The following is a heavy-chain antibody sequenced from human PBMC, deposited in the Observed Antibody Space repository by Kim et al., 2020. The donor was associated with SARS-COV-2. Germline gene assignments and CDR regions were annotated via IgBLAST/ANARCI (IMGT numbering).Heavy chain of an antibody. Sequence: SETLSLTCTVSGGSISNYFWSWIRQPPGKGLEWIGYVHYAGSTSYNSSLKSRVTISVDTPKNQFSLKLSSVTAADTAVYYCARYLTIGANGYGFDYWGLGTLVTVSS. CDR1: GGSISNYF. CDR2: VHYAGST. V-gene: IGHV4-59*13. D-gene: IGHD3-22*01. J-gene: IGHJ4*02. CDR3: ARYLTIGANGYGFDY.